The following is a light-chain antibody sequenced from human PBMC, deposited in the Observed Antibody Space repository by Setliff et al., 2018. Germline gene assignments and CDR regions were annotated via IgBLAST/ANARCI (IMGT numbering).Light chain of an antibody. CDR1: SSNIGAGYD. CDR3: QSYDSSLSALYV. J-gene: IGLJ1*01. Sequence: VLTQPPSVSGAPGQRVTISCTGGSSNIGAGYDVHWYQQLPGTAPKLLIYGNSNRPSGVPDRFSGSKSGTSASLAITGLQAEDEADYYCQSYDSSLSALYVFGTGTKVTVL. CDR2: GNS. V-gene: IGLV1-40*01.